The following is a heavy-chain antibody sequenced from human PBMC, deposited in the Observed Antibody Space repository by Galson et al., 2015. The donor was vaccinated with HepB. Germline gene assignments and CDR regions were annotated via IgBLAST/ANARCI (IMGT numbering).Heavy chain of an antibody. J-gene: IGHJ4*02. D-gene: IGHD4-23*01. CDR3: AKGADGGNSGTDY. CDR1: GFTFSSYG. CDR2: ISYDGSNK. V-gene: IGHV3-30*18. Sequence: SLRLSCAASGFTFSSYGMHWVRQAPGKGLEWVAVISYDGSNKYYADSVKGRFTISRDNSKNTLYLQMNSLRAEDTAVYYCAKGADGGNSGTDYWGQGTLVTVSS.